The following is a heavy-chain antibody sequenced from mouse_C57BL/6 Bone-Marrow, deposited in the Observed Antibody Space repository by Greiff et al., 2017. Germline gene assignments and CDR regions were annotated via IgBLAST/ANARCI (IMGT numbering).Heavy chain of an antibody. CDR2: ISYDGSN. CDR3: ARLVAY. Sequence: EVKLQESGPGLVKPSQSLSLTCSVTGYSITSGYYWNWIRQFPGNKLEWMGYISYDGSNNYNPSLKNRISITRDTSKNQFFLKWNSVTTEDTATYYCARLVAYWGQGVLVTVAA. CDR1: GYSITSGYY. V-gene: IGHV3-6*01. J-gene: IGHJ3*01.